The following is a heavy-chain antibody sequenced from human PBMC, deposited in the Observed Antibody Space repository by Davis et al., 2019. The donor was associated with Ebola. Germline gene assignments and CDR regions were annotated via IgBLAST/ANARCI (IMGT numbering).Heavy chain of an antibody. D-gene: IGHD5-18*01. CDR3: ARERTAMVIHFDY. Sequence: GGSLRLSCAASGFTFSSYAMHWVRQAPGKGLEWVAVISYDGSNKYYADSVKGRFTISRDNSKNTLYLQMNSLRAEDTAVYYCARERTAMVIHFDYWGQGTLITVSS. V-gene: IGHV3-30*04. CDR2: ISYDGSNK. J-gene: IGHJ4*02. CDR1: GFTFSSYA.